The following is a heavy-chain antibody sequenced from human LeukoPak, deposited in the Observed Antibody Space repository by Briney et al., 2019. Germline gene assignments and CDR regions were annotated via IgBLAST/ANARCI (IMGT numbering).Heavy chain of an antibody. CDR3: ARGYSSSSSDAFDI. CDR2: IGTAGDT. J-gene: IGHJ3*02. V-gene: IGHV3-13*01. CDR1: GFTFSSYD. Sequence: GGSLRLSCAASGFTFSSYDMHWVRQATGKGLEWVSAIGTAGDTYYPGSVKGRFTISRENAKNSLYLQMNSLRAGDTAVYYCARGYSSSSSDAFDIWGQGTMVTVSS. D-gene: IGHD6-13*01.